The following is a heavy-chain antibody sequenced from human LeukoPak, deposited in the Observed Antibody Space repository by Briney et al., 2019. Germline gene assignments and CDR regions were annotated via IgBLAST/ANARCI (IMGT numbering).Heavy chain of an antibody. CDR3: ARDDRFDGSGHYSAFDV. V-gene: IGHV3-11*05. CDR2: ISSSSSHT. D-gene: IGHD3-22*01. CDR1: GFTFSDYY. Sequence: GGSLRLSCAASGFTFSDYYMSWIRQAPGKGLEWVSYISSSSSHTNYADSVKGRFTISRDNAKNSLFLQMNSLRDEDTAVYYCARDDRFDGSGHYSAFDVWGQGTMVTVSS. J-gene: IGHJ3*01.